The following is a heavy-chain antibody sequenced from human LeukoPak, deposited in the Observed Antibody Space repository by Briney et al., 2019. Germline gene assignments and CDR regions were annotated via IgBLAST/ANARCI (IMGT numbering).Heavy chain of an antibody. Sequence: SETLSLTCAVYGGSFSGYYWSWIRQPPGKGLEWIGEINHSGSTNYNPSLKSRVTISVDTSKNQFSLKLSSVTAADTAVYYCARGRIQLWSSYFDYWGQGTLVTVSS. J-gene: IGHJ4*02. D-gene: IGHD5-18*01. CDR2: INHSGST. CDR1: GGSFSGYY. CDR3: ARGRIQLWSSYFDY. V-gene: IGHV4-34*01.